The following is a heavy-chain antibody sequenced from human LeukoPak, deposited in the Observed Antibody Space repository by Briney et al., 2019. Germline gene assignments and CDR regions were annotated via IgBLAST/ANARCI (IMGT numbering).Heavy chain of an antibody. Sequence: PSETLSLTCTVSGGSISSSSYYWGWIRQPPGKGLEWIGSIYYSGSTYYNPSLKSRVTISVDTSKNQFSLKLSSVTAADTAVYYCARDTYGGNSFYGADYWGQGTLVTVSS. CDR1: GGSISSSSYY. CDR2: IYYSGST. D-gene: IGHD4-23*01. CDR3: ARDTYGGNSFYGADY. V-gene: IGHV4-39*02. J-gene: IGHJ4*02.